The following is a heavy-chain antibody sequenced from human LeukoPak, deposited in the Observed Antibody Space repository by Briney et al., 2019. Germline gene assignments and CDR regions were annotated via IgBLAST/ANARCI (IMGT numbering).Heavy chain of an antibody. Sequence: PRGSLRLSCAASGFSFGSSWMDWVRQAPGKGLEWVASINPDGSEKYSVDSVEGRFTISRDNAKNLLYLQVNSLRVEDTAFYYCARDLAYSRLDYWGQGMLVTVSS. CDR2: INPDGSEK. J-gene: IGHJ4*02. CDR3: ARDLAYSRLDY. V-gene: IGHV3-7*01. D-gene: IGHD5-18*01. CDR1: GFSFGSSW.